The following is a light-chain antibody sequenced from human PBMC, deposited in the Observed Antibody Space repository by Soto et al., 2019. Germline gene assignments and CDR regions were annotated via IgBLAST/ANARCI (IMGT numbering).Light chain of an antibody. CDR2: GAS. Sequence: EIVLTQSPGTLSLSTGERATLSCRASQSVSSNFLAWYQEKLGQAPRLLIYGASKRATGIPDRFSGSGSGTDFTLTISRLEPEDFAVYYCRQYGTSLVFPVGGGTKVDI. CDR1: QSVSSNF. J-gene: IGKJ4*01. V-gene: IGKV3-20*01. CDR3: RQYGTSLVFP.